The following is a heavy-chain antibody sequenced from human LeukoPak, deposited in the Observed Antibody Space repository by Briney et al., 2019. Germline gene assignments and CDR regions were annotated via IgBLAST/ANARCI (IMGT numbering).Heavy chain of an antibody. J-gene: IGHJ5*02. CDR1: GGTLSSYA. CDR3: ARDRGGIVVVTAISDWFDP. V-gene: IGHV1-69*04. Sequence: SVKVSCKASGGTLSSYAISWVRQAPGQGLEWMGRIIPIFGIANYAQKFQGRVTITADKSTSTAYMELSSLRSEDTAVYYCARDRGGIVVVTAISDWFDPWGQGTLVTVSS. CDR2: IIPIFGIA. D-gene: IGHD2-21*02.